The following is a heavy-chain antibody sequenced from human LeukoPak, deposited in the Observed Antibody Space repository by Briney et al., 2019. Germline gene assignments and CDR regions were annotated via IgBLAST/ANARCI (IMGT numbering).Heavy chain of an antibody. V-gene: IGHV1-69*04. Sequence: SVKVSCKASGGTFSSYAISWVRQAPGQGLEWMGRIIPILGIANYAQKFQGRVTITADESTSTAYMELSSLRSEDTAVYYCARARGIAARHFDYWGQGTLVTVSS. CDR2: IIPILGIA. D-gene: IGHD6-13*01. J-gene: IGHJ4*02. CDR3: ARARGIAARHFDY. CDR1: GGTFSSYA.